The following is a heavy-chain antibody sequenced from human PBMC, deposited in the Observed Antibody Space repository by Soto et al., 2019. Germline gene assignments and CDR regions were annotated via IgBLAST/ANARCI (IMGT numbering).Heavy chain of an antibody. CDR1: GGSISSGGYS. CDR2: IYHSGST. D-gene: IGHD3-10*01. V-gene: IGHV4-30-2*01. CDR3: ARTITMVRVVTHETRPPHWGMDV. Sequence: SETLSLTCAVSGGSISSGGYSWSWIRQPPGKGLEWIGYIYHSGSTYYNPSLKSRVTISVDRSKNQFSLKLGSVTAADTAVYYCARTITMVRVVTHETRPPHWGMDVWGQGTTVTVSS. J-gene: IGHJ6*02.